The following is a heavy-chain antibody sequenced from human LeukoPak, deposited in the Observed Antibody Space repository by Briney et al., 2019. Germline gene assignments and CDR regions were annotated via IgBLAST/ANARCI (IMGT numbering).Heavy chain of an antibody. CDR3: AREGGGYSYGYGMDV. D-gene: IGHD5-18*01. CDR2: IWYDGSNK. CDR1: GFTYSSYA. Sequence: PGGSLRLSCAASGFTYSSYAMHWVRQAPGKGLEGVTVIWYDGSNKYYADSVRGRFTISRDNSKNTLSVQMNSLRAEDTAVYYCAREGGGYSYGYGMDVWGQGTTVTVSS. V-gene: IGHV3-33*08. J-gene: IGHJ6*02.